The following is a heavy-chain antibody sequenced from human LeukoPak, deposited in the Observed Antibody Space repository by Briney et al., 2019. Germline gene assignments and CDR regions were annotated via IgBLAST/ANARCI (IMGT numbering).Heavy chain of an antibody. CDR3: AKDWGEYFDYVWGSFTSFDS. CDR1: GFTFGSHW. CDR2: INSDGSST. Sequence: GGSLRLSCAASGFTFGSHWMHWVRQAPGKGLVWVTRINSDGSSTSYADSVKGRFTISRDNAKRTLYLQMNSLRAEDTAVYYCAKDWGEYFDYVWGSFTSFDSWGQGTLVTVSS. V-gene: IGHV3-74*01. J-gene: IGHJ4*02. D-gene: IGHD3-16*01.